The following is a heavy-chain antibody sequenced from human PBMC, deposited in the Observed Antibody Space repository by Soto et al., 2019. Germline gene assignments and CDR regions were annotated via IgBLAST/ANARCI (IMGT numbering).Heavy chain of an antibody. CDR3: ARVWGGAFDL. CDR1: GGSISSYY. CDR2: IYYSGST. V-gene: IGHV4-59*01. D-gene: IGHD3-10*01. J-gene: IGHJ3*01. Sequence: SETLSLTCTVSGGSISSYYWSWIRQPPGKGLEWIGYIYYSGSTNYNPSLKSRVTISVDTSKNQFSLNLSSVTAADTAVYYCARVWGGAFDLWGQGTMVTVSS.